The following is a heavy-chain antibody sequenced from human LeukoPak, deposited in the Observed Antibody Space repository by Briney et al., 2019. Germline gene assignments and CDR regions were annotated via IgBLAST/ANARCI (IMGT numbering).Heavy chain of an antibody. D-gene: IGHD3-22*01. Sequence: PGGSLRLSCAASGFTFSSYAMSWVRQAPGKGLEWVSGISGSSGSTYYADSVKGRFTISRDNSKNTLYLQMNSLRAEDTAVYYCAKDGLYYDSSGFDYWGQGTLVTVSS. CDR2: ISGSSGST. CDR1: GFTFSSYA. J-gene: IGHJ4*02. CDR3: AKDGLYYDSSGFDY. V-gene: IGHV3-23*01.